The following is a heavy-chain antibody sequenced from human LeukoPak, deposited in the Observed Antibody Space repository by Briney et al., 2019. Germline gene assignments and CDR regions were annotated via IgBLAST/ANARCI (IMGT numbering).Heavy chain of an antibody. CDR1: GYTFRSYG. CDR3: ARAFEEVAPLRNYYYVDV. J-gene: IGHJ6*03. Sequence: AASVKVSCKASGYTFRSYGVSWVRQAPGQGLEWMGWISAYNGNTNYAQKFQGRVTITTDTSTSTASMEMRSLRSDDTAVYYCARAFEEVAPLRNYYYVDVWGKGTTVTVSS. D-gene: IGHD3-16*01. V-gene: IGHV1-18*01. CDR2: ISAYNGNT.